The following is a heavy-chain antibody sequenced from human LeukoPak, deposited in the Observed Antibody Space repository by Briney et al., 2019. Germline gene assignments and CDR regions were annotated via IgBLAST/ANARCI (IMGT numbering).Heavy chain of an antibody. CDR1: GGSISSYY. CDR2: IYYSGST. D-gene: IGHD3-22*01. J-gene: IGHJ4*02. V-gene: IGHV4-59*08. Sequence: SETLSLTCTVSGGSISSYYWSWIRQPPGKGLEWIGYIYYSGSTNYNPSLKSRVTISVDTSKNQFSLKLSSVTAADTAVYYCARHATSCYDSSGYHDYWGQGTLVTVSS. CDR3: ARHATSCYDSSGYHDY.